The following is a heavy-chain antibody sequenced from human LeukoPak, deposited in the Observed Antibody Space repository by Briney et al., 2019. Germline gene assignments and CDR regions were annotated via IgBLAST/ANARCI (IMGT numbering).Heavy chain of an antibody. D-gene: IGHD6-13*01. CDR1: GGPISSGGYY. CDR3: ARGLTWQGSSLDY. J-gene: IGHJ4*02. CDR2: IYYSGST. Sequence: SETLSLTRTVSGGPISSGGYYWSWIRQHPGKGLEWIGYIYYSGSTYYNPSLKSRVTISVDTSKNQFSLKLSSVTAADTAVYYCARGLTWQGSSLDYWGQGTLVTVSS. V-gene: IGHV4-31*03.